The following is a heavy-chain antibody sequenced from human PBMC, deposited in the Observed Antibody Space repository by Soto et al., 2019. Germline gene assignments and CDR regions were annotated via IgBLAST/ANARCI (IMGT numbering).Heavy chain of an antibody. CDR3: ARAVGYPGYFDY. CDR2: IYYSRSN. CDR1: GGSISSGDYY. D-gene: IGHD3-22*01. Sequence: SETQSLTCTVSGGSISSGDYYWRWIRQPPGKGLEWIGYIYYSRSNYYNPSLKSRVTISVDTSKNQCSLKLSSVTAADTAVYYRARAVGYPGYFDYWGQGTLVTVSS. J-gene: IGHJ4*02. V-gene: IGHV4-30-4*01.